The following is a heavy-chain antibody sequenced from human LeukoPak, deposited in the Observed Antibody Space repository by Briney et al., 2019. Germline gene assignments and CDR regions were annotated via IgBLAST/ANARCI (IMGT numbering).Heavy chain of an antibody. CDR2: ISGSGGST. J-gene: IGHJ4*02. CDR1: GFTFNNYA. D-gene: IGHD3-16*02. Sequence: GGSLRLSCAASGFTFNNYAMSWVRQAPGKGLEWVSAISGSGGSTYYADSVKGRFTISRDNSKNTLYLQMNSLRAEDTAVYYCAKDPYYDYVWGSYRSAFDYWGQGTLVTVSS. V-gene: IGHV3-23*01. CDR3: AKDPYYDYVWGSYRSAFDY.